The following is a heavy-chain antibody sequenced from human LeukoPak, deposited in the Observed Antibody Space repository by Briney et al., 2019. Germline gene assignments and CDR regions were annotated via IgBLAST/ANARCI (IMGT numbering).Heavy chain of an antibody. D-gene: IGHD3-16*02. Sequence: LETLSLTCAVYGGSFSGYYWSWIRQPPGKGLEWIGEINHSGSTNYNPSLKSRVTISVDTSKSQFSLKLSSVTAADTAVYYCARGGDYDYVWGSYRSSSFDYWGQGTLVTVSS. CDR1: GGSFSGYY. J-gene: IGHJ4*02. V-gene: IGHV4-34*01. CDR3: ARGGDYDYVWGSYRSSSFDY. CDR2: INHSGST.